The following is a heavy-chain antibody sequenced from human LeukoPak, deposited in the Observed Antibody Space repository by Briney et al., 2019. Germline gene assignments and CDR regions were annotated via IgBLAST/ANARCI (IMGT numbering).Heavy chain of an antibody. Sequence: GGSLRLSCAASGFPLVNNWMTWVRQAPGKGLEWVATIKQEGRETYYVDSVKGRFTISRDNARDAVYLQMNILRAEDTAVYYCARARYCVNTLCHIAGGLDVWGPGTMVTVTS. CDR1: GFPLVNNW. V-gene: IGHV3-7*04. CDR3: ARARYCVNTLCHIAGGLDV. CDR2: IKQEGRET. J-gene: IGHJ6*02. D-gene: IGHD2-15*01.